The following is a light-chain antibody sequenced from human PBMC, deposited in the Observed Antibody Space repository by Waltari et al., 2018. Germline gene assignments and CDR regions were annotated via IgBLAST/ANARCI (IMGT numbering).Light chain of an antibody. J-gene: IGLJ3*02. V-gene: IGLV2-14*01. Sequence: QSALTQPASVSGSPGQSITISCTGPRSDVGVYNSVSRYQQHPGKAPKLMIYDVSELPSGVSNRFSGSKSGNTAFLTISGLQAEDEADYYCNSYTGSSSWVFGGGTKLTVL. CDR1: RSDVGVYNS. CDR3: NSYTGSSSWV. CDR2: DVS.